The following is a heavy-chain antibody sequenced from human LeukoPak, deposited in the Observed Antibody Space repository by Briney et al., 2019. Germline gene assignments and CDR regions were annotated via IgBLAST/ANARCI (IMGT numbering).Heavy chain of an antibody. CDR3: AREPVTTFCFDY. D-gene: IGHD4-17*01. J-gene: IGHJ4*02. V-gene: IGHV3-30*02. CDR1: GFTFSSYG. Sequence: PGRSLRLSCAASGFTFSSYGMHWVRQAPGKGLEWVAFIRYDGSNKYYADSVKGRFTISRDNSKNTLYLQMNSLRAEDTAVYYCAREPVTTFCFDYWGQGTLVTVSS. CDR2: IRYDGSNK.